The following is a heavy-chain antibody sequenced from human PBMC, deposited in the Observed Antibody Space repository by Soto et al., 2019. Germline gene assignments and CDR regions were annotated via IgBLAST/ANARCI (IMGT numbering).Heavy chain of an antibody. V-gene: IGHV1-69*13. CDR1: GGTFSSYA. CDR2: IIPIFGTA. D-gene: IGHD6-6*01. J-gene: IGHJ6*02. CDR3: ARDGDSSSSNPYYGMDV. Sequence: SVKVSCKASGGTFSSYAISWVRQAPGQGLEWMGGIIPIFGTANYAQKFQGRVTITADESTSTAYMELSSLRSEDTAVYYCARDGDSSSSNPYYGMDVWGRGTTVTVSS.